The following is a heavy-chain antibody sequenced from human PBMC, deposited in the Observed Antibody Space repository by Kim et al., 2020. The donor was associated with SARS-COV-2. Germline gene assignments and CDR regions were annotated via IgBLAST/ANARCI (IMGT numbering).Heavy chain of an antibody. J-gene: IGHJ4*02. Sequence: YAYSGKGRFTIARDNAKNTLYLQMNSLRAEDTAVYYCARRGYSSSWYYFDYWGQGTLVTVSS. V-gene: IGHV3-74*01. CDR3: ARRGYSSSWYYFDY. D-gene: IGHD6-13*01.